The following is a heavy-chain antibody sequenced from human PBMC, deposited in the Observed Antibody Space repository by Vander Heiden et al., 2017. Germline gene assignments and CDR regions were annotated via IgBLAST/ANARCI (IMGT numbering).Heavy chain of an antibody. CDR3: AKLGIAVAALDY. J-gene: IGHJ4*02. Sequence: QVQLVESGGGVLQPGRSLRLSCSASGFTFSSYRLTWFRQAAGKGLGWVAVISYDGSNKYYADSVKGRVTISRDNSKNTLYLQMNSLRAEDTAVYYCAKLGIAVAALDYWGQGTLVTVSS. V-gene: IGHV3-30*18. CDR2: ISYDGSNK. D-gene: IGHD6-19*01. CDR1: GFTFSSYR.